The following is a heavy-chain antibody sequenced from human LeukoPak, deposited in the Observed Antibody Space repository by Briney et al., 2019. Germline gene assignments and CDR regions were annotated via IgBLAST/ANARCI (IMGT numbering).Heavy chain of an antibody. CDR1: GFTVSSNY. V-gene: IGHV3-66*01. J-gene: IGHJ6*01. D-gene: IGHD5-12*01. Sequence: PGGSLILSCAASGFTVSSNYMSWVGQAPGKGLELVSVIYSGGSTYYADSVKARFTISRANSKNTLYLQMNRLRAEDTAVYYCARDNSGHDVQRDGMAVWGHGTTVTVSS. CDR3: ARDNSGHDVQRDGMAV. CDR2: IYSGGST.